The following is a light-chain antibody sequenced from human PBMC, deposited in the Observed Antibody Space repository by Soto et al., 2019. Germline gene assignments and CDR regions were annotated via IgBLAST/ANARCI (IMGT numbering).Light chain of an antibody. V-gene: IGKV3-20*01. CDR1: QSVSSSY. CDR2: GAS. CDR3: QHYGSSPGYT. Sequence: EIVLTQSPGTLSLSPGERATLSCRASQSVSSSYLAWYRQKPGQAPRLLIYGASRRATGIPDTCSGSGSGTDLTLTIITLEAADVAVYYCQHYGSSPGYTFGQGNKLEIK. J-gene: IGKJ2*01.